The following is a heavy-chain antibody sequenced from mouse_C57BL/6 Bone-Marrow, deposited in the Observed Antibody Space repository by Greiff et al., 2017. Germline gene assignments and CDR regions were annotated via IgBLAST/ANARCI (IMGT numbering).Heavy chain of an antibody. V-gene: IGHV1-64*01. Sequence: QVQLQQPGAELVKPGASVKLSCKASGYTFTSYWMHWVKQRPGQGLEWIGMIHPNSGSTNYNEKFKSKATLTVDKSSSTAYMQLRSLTSEDSAVYYCAPIYSNLFYWYFDVWGTGTTVTVSS. CDR2: IHPNSGST. CDR3: APIYSNLFYWYFDV. CDR1: GYTFTSYW. J-gene: IGHJ1*03. D-gene: IGHD2-5*01.